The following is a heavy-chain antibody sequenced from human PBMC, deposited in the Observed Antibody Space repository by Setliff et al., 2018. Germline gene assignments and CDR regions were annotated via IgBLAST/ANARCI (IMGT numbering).Heavy chain of an antibody. D-gene: IGHD2-15*01. V-gene: IGHV4-59*12. CDR1: GGSISPYF. CDR2: IYHNGNT. Sequence: SETLSLTCTVSGGSISPYFWSWVRQPPGKGLEWIGYIYHNGNTNFNPSLKTRVTISVDTSKNQFSLILSSLTAADTAVYYCVRGRIRGICSGPHCTYDPFDIWGQGTTVTVSS. CDR3: VRGRIRGICSGPHCTYDPFDI. J-gene: IGHJ3*02.